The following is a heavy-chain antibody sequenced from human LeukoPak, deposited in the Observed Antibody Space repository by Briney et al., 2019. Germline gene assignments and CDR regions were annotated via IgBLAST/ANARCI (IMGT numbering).Heavy chain of an antibody. CDR1: GFTFSSYA. D-gene: IGHD4-17*01. V-gene: IGHV3-48*04. CDR2: ISSSSSII. CDR3: ARDRTVAFDY. J-gene: IGHJ4*02. Sequence: GGSLRLSCVASGFTFSSYAMSWVRQAPGKGLEWVSYISSSSSIIYYTDSVKGRFTISRDNAKNSLYLQMNSLRAEDTAVYYCARDRTVAFDYWGQGTLVTVSS.